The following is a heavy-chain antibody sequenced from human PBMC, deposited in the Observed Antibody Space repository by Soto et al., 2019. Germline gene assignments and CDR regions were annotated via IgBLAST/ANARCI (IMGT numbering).Heavy chain of an antibody. CDR2: IIPIFGTA. D-gene: IGHD5-18*01. Sequence: GASVKVSCKASGGTFSSYAISWVRQAPGQGLEWMGGIIPIFGTANYAQKFQGRVTITADESTSTAYMELSSLRSEDTAVYYFALDGYSYGYYYYYGMDVWGQGTTVTVSS. CDR3: ALDGYSYGYYYYYGMDV. J-gene: IGHJ6*02. V-gene: IGHV1-69*13. CDR1: GGTFSSYA.